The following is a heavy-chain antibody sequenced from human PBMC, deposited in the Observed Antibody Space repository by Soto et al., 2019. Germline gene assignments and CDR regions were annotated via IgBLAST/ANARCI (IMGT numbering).Heavy chain of an antibody. CDR1: GFTFSSYW. J-gene: IGHJ6*02. Sequence: GALRLSCAASGFTFSSYWMHWVRQAPGKGLVWVSRMNEDGGTTDYADSVKGRFTISRDNAKNTLYLQMNSLRVEDTAVYYCASDLSGRADVWGQGTTVTVSS. V-gene: IGHV3-74*01. D-gene: IGHD3-10*01. CDR2: MNEDGGTT. CDR3: ASDLSGRADV.